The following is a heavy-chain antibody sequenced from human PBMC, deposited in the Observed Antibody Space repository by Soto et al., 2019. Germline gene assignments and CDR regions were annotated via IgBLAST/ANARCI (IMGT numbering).Heavy chain of an antibody. Sequence: QVQLVESGGGVVQPGRSLRLSCAASGFTFSSYAMHWVRQAPGKGLEWVAVISYYGSNKYYADSVKGRFTISRDNSKNTLYLQMNSLRAEDTAVYYCARDERVYYSTIPFDYWGQGTLVTVSS. CDR1: GFTFSSYA. CDR3: ARDERVYYSTIPFDY. J-gene: IGHJ4*02. CDR2: ISYYGSNK. D-gene: IGHD4-4*01. V-gene: IGHV3-30-3*01.